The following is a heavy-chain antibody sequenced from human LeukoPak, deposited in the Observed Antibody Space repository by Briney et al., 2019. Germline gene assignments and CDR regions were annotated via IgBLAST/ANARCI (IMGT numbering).Heavy chain of an antibody. CDR3: ARERVDDYYDSSGYYAFDY. J-gene: IGHJ4*02. D-gene: IGHD3-22*01. CDR2: INHSGST. Sequence: SETLSLTCAVYGGSFSGYYWSWIRQPPGKGLEWIGEINHSGSTNYNPSLKSRVTISVDTSKNQFSLKLSSVTAADTAVYYCARERVDDYYDSSGYYAFDYWGQGTLVTVSS. CDR1: GGSFSGYY. V-gene: IGHV4-34*01.